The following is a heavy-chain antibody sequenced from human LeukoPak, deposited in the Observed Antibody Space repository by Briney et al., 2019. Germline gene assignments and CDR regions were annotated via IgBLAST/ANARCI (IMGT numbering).Heavy chain of an antibody. CDR2: ISAYNGNT. D-gene: IGHD3-3*01. V-gene: IGHV1-18*04. J-gene: IGHJ3*02. Sequence: ASVKVSCKASGYTFSDYYIHWVRQAPGQGLEWMGWISAYNGNTNYAQKLQGRVTMTTDTSTSTAYMELRSLRSDDTAVYYCARDLPKYDFWSGYYTRDAFDIWGQGTMVTVSS. CDR1: GYTFSDYY. CDR3: ARDLPKYDFWSGYYTRDAFDI.